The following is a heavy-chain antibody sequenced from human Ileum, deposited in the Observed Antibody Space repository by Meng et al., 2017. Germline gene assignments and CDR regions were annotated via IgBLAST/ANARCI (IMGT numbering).Heavy chain of an antibody. CDR3: ARFARGYIWESDRYIH. Sequence: QLRLQESGPGLVEPAETRSRTCAGAGDSSSGSTCYWGWIRQPPGRGLEWIGSIYHSESTYYNPHVESRVAISVDTSRNQFSLKLSSVTATDTAVYYCARFARGYIWESDRYIHWGQGTLVTVSS. CDR2: IYHSEST. D-gene: IGHD3-16*02. J-gene: IGHJ4*02. CDR1: GDSSSGSTCY. V-gene: IGHV4-39*01.